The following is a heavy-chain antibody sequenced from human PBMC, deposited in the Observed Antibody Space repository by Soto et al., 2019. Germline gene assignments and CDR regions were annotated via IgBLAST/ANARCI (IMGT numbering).Heavy chain of an antibody. CDR1: GFTFSSYS. J-gene: IGHJ3*02. V-gene: IGHV3-21*01. Sequence: PGGSLGLSCAASGFTFSSYSMNWVRQAPGKGLEWVSSISSSSSYIYYADSVKGRFAISRDNAKNSLYLQMNSLRAEDTAVYYCARPLDPLSSWFAFDIWGQGTMVTVSS. CDR2: ISSSSSYI. CDR3: ARPLDPLSSWFAFDI. D-gene: IGHD3-9*01.